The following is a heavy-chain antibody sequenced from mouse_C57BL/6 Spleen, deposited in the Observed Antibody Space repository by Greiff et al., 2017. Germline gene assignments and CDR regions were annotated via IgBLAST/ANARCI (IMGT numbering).Heavy chain of an antibody. Sequence: QVKLQQPGAELVKPGASVKLSCKASGYTFTSYWMHWVKQRPGPGLEWIGMIHPNSGSTNYNEKFKSKATLTVDKSSSTAYMQLSSRTSEDSAADDSARKGDGNYDYWGQGTTLTVSS. CDR2: IHPNSGST. CDR3: ARKGDGNYDY. V-gene: IGHV1-64*01. CDR1: GYTFTSYW. J-gene: IGHJ2*01. D-gene: IGHD2-1*01.